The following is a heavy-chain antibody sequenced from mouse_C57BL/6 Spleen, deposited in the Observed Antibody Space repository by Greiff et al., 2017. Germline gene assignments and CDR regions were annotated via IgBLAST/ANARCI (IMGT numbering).Heavy chain of an antibody. J-gene: IGHJ3*01. Sequence: QVQLKQPGAELVMPGASVKLSCKASGYTFTSYWMHWVKQRPGQGLEWIGEIDPSDSYTNYNQKFKGKSTLTVDKSSSTAYMQLSSLTSEDSAVYYCSRSLDGYYRAWFAYWGQGTLVTVSA. V-gene: IGHV1-69*01. CDR2: IDPSDSYT. CDR1: GYTFTSYW. CDR3: SRSLDGYYRAWFAY. D-gene: IGHD2-3*01.